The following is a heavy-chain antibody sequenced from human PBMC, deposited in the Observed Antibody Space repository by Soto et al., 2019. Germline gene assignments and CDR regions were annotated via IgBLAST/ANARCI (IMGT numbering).Heavy chain of an antibody. V-gene: IGHV5-10-1*01. J-gene: IGHJ4*01. CDR2: IDPGDSSA. CDR3: ARRYCSRADCYSDS. D-gene: IGHD2-2*01. CDR1: GYTFFSFW. Sequence: GESLKISCHGSGYTFFSFWIVWVRQVPGKGLEWVGRIDPGDSSATYSPTFQGHVTISADRSTRSAYLQWRSLRASDTAIYFCARRYCSRADCYSDSWGHGSLVTVPS.